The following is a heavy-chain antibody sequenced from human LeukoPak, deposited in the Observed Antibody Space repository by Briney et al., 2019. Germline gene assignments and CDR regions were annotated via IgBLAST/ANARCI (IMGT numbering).Heavy chain of an antibody. CDR1: GFTVSSNY. CDR2: IYSGGST. V-gene: IGHV3-66*01. CDR3: ARFISTEDPPRTYYYYGMDV. Sequence: HPGGSLRLSCAASGFTVSSNYMSRVRQAPGKGLEWVSVIYSGGSTYYADSVKGRFTISRDNSKNTLYLQMNSLRAEDTAVYYCARFISTEDPPRTYYYYGMDVWGQGTTVTVSS. D-gene: IGHD3-3*02. J-gene: IGHJ6*02.